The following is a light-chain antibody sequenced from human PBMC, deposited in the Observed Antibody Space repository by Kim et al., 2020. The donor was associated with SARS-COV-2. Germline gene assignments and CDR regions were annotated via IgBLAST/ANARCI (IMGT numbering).Light chain of an antibody. V-gene: IGLV2-14*04. CDR2: DVS. J-gene: IGLJ2*01. CDR1: TSVVGVYNE. CDR3: SSYTSSSTFV. Sequence: SITITTPGTTSVVGVYNEVSWYQRHPGKAPKRMIYDVSKRPSGVSNRFSGSKSGNTASLTISGLQAEDEADYYCSSYTSSSTFVFGGGTQLTVL.